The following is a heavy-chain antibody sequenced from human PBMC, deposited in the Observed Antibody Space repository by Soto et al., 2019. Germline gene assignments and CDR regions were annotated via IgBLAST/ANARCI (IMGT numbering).Heavy chain of an antibody. CDR1: GGSISSGNFS. D-gene: IGHD3-3*01. J-gene: IGHJ2*01. V-gene: IGHV4-30-2*01. Sequence: SETLSLTCTVSGGSISSGNFSWTWIRQPPGKGLEWIAYIFHTGSTFYNPSLKPRVSISVDRSKNQFSLKLKSVTETDTAVYYCARVKVGDLFRFNWFFDLWGRGTLVTVS. CDR2: IFHTGST. CDR3: ARVKVGDLFRFNWFFDL.